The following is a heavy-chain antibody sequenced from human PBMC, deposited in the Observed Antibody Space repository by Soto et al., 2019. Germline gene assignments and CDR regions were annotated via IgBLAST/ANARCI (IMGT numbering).Heavy chain of an antibody. J-gene: IGHJ4*02. CDR3: AKVGEEPFSDGSGSYYFPNY. V-gene: IGHV3-23*01. D-gene: IGHD3-10*01. Sequence: GGSLRLSCAASGFTFSSYAMSWVRQAPGKGLEWVSGISGSGGSAYYADSVKGRFTISRDNSKNTLNLQMNSLRAEDTAVYYCAKVGEEPFSDGSGSYYFPNYWGQGTLVTVSS. CDR1: GFTFSSYA. CDR2: ISGSGGSA.